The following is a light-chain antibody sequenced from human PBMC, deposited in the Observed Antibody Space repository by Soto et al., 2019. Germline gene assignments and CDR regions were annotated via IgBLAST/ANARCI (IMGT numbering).Light chain of an antibody. Sequence: EIVLTQSPGTLSLSPGERATLSCRASQSVSYSYLAWYQQKPGQAPRLLIYGASSRANGIPDRFSGSGSGTDFTLTISRLEPEDFAVYYCQQYGSSPRTFGQWTKVEIK. CDR2: GAS. CDR3: QQYGSSPRT. V-gene: IGKV3-20*01. CDR1: QSVSYSY. J-gene: IGKJ1*01.